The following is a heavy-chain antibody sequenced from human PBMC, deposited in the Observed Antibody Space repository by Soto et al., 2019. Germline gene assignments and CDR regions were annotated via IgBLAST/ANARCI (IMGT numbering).Heavy chain of an antibody. CDR2: MNPTSGET. D-gene: IGHD2-15*01. Sequence: QEQLVQSGAEVKKPGASVKVSCKTSGYTFTDYDINWVRQATGQGLEWIGWMNPTSGETGYAQKCQGRVTMTRSASLSTAYLELSSLRSEDTAVYYCARVAVAARPRWYNWFDPWGQGTLVTVSS. V-gene: IGHV1-8*01. CDR3: ARVAVAARPRWYNWFDP. CDR1: GYTFTDYD. J-gene: IGHJ5*02.